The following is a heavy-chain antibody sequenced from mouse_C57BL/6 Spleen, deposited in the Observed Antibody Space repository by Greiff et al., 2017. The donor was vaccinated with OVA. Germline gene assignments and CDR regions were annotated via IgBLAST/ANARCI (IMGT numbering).Heavy chain of an antibody. CDR1: GYTFTDYE. J-gene: IGHJ4*01. V-gene: IGHV1-15*01. CDR2: IDPETGGT. D-gene: IGHD1-1*01. CDR3: TRWGDYYYYAMDY. Sequence: QVQLQQSGAELVRPGASVTLSCKASGYTFTDYEMHWVKQTPVHGLEWIGAIDPETGGTAYNQKFKGKAILTADKSSSTAYMELRSLTSEDSAVYYCTRWGDYYYYAMDYWGQGTSVTVSS.